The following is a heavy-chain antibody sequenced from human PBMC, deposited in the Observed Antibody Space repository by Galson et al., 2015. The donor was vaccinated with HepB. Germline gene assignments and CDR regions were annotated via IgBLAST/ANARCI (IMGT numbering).Heavy chain of an antibody. CDR1: GFTFSSYA. CDR3: ARDSGSGRLPIDY. CDR2: ISYDGSNK. Sequence: SLRLSCAASGFTFSSYAMHWVRQAPGKGLEWVAVISYDGSNKYYADSVKGRFTISRDNAENSLFLQMNSLRAEDTAVYYCARDSGSGRLPIDYWGQGTLVTVSS. J-gene: IGHJ4*02. D-gene: IGHD1-26*01. V-gene: IGHV3-30*04.